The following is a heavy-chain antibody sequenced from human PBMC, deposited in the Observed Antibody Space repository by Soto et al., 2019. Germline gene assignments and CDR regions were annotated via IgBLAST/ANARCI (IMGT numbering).Heavy chain of an antibody. D-gene: IGHD2-15*01. CDR3: AKVPVD. V-gene: IGHV3-23*01. J-gene: IGHJ4*02. CDR2: INGSGGSP. Sequence: EVQLLESGGGLVQPGGSLRLSCAATGLTFSNYAINWVRQAPGKGLEWVSGINGSGGSPYYADSVKGRFTISRDNSKKKVYLQMGFLRAEDTAVYYCAKVPVDWGQGTLVTVSS. CDR1: GLTFSNYA.